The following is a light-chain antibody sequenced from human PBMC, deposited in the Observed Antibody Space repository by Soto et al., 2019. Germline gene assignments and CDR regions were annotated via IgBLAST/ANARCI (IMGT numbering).Light chain of an antibody. V-gene: IGLV2-14*01. CDR3: SSYTSSRLVV. CDR1: SSDVGGYNY. Sequence: QSVLTQPASMSGSPGESITISCTGTSSDVGGYNYVSWYQQHPDKAPKLMIYEVSRPSGVSYRFTGSKSGNTASLTISGLQPDDEADYFCSSYTSSRLVVFGGGTKLTVL. CDR2: EVS. J-gene: IGLJ2*01.